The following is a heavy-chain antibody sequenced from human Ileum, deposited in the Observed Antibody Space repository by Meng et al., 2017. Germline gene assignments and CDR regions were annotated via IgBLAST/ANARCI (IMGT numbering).Heavy chain of an antibody. J-gene: IGHJ4*02. CDR3: ARDHWGSLDY. D-gene: IGHD7-27*01. V-gene: IGHV4-61*08. Sequence: QLQEAGPGLGRPPETLSLICGVSGGSVSSSGYQWGWIRQPPGKGLEWIGYASTNYNPSLKSRVTISVDTSKNQFSLKLTSVTAADTAVYYCARDHWGSLDYWGQGVLVTVSS. CDR2: AST. CDR1: GGSVSSSGYQ.